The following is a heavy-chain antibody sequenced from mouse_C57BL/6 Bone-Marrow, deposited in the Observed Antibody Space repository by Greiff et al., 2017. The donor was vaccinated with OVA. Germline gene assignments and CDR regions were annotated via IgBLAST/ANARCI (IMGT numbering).Heavy chain of an antibody. CDR1: GYTFTGYW. V-gene: IGHV1-9*01. CDR3: ARGNIYYWYFDD. CDR2: ILPGGGST. Sequence: QVQLQQSGAELMKPGASVTLSCTATGYTFTGYWIEWVKQRPGHGLEWIGEILPGGGSTNYYEKFKGKATFTADTSSNTAYMQLSSLTTEDSAIYDCARGNIYYWYFDDWGTGTTVTVSS. J-gene: IGHJ1*03. D-gene: IGHD1-1*01.